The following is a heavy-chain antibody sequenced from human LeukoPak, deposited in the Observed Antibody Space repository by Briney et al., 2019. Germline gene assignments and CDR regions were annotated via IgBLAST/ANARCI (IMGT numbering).Heavy chain of an antibody. CDR3: ARTFYDTLDSDAFDF. Sequence: ASVKVSCKASGYTFTGYYMHWVRQAPGQGLEWMGWINPDSGGTNNAQKFQGRVTMTRDTSISTAYMEMSRLRSDDTAVYYCARTFYDTLDSDAFDFWGQGTMVIVSS. J-gene: IGHJ3*01. CDR2: INPDSGGT. D-gene: IGHD2/OR15-2a*01. CDR1: GYTFTGYY. V-gene: IGHV1-2*02.